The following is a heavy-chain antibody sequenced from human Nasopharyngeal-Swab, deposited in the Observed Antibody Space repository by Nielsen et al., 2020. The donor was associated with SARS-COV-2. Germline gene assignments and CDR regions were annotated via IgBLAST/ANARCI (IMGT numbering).Heavy chain of an antibody. Sequence: GESLKISWTASGFTFNKAWVSWVRQAPGEGLEWVGRIKTKTDSEPTDYATPVKGRFTISRDDSKNTVYLQMDSLKTEDTAMYYCTTDLHDYGDLDYWGRGTLVTVSS. CDR2: IKTKTDSEPT. V-gene: IGHV3-15*01. J-gene: IGHJ4*02. CDR1: GFTFNKAW. CDR3: TTDLHDYGDLDY. D-gene: IGHD4/OR15-4a*01.